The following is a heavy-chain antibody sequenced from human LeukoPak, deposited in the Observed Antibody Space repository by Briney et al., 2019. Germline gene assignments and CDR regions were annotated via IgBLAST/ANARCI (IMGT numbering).Heavy chain of an antibody. D-gene: IGHD3-22*01. V-gene: IGHV4-39*01. CDR3: ARHDSSGYYYYYGMDV. CDR2: IYYSGST. J-gene: IGHJ6*02. CDR1: GGSISSSSYY. Sequence: PSETLPLTCTVSGGSISSSSYYWGWIRQPPGKGLEWIGSIYYSGSTYYNPSLKSRVTISVDTSKNQFSLKLSSVTAADTAVYYCARHDSSGYYYYYGMDVWGQGTTVTVSS.